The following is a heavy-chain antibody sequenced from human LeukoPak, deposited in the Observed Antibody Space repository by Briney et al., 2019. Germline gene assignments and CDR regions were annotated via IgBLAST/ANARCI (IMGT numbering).Heavy chain of an antibody. J-gene: IGHJ6*02. CDR3: AARRKLRYFDWPIGMDV. CDR2: IVVGSGNT. CDR1: GFTFTRSA. V-gene: IGHV1-58*01. Sequence: EASVKVSCKASGFTFTRSAVQWVRQARGQRLEWIGWIVVGSGNTNYAQKFQERVTITRDMSTSTAYMELSSLRSEDTAVYYCAARRKLRYFDWPIGMDVWGQGTTVTVSS. D-gene: IGHD3-9*01.